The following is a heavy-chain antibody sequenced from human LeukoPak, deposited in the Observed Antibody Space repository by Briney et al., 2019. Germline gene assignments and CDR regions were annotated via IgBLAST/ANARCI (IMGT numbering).Heavy chain of an antibody. V-gene: IGHV3-21*04. CDR2: ISSSSSYI. D-gene: IGHD3-10*01. J-gene: IGHJ2*01. Sequence: NPGGSLRLSCAASGFTFSSYSINWVRQAPGKGLEWVSSISSSSSYIYYADSVKGRFTISRDNAENSLYLQMNSLRDEDTALYYCAREPLKISYYSSAPLRYFDLWGRGTLVPVSS. CDR3: AREPLKISYYSSAPLRYFDL. CDR1: GFTFSSYS.